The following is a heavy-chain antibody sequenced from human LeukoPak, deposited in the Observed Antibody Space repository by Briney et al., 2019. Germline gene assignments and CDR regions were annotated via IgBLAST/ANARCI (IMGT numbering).Heavy chain of an antibody. J-gene: IGHJ5*02. V-gene: IGHV1-18*01. CDR2: ISAYNGYT. CDR1: GYTFTSYG. Sequence: ASVKVSCKASGYTFTSYGISWVRQAPGQGLEWMGWISAYNGYTNYAQKLQGRVTMTTDTSTSTAYMELRSLRSDDTAVYYCARNGYSSSWYFSSGYNWFDPWGQGTLVTVSS. D-gene: IGHD6-13*01. CDR3: ARNGYSSSWYFSSGYNWFDP.